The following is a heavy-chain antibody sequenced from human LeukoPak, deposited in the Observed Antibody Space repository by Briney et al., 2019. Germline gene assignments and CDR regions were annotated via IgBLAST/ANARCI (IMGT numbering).Heavy chain of an antibody. D-gene: IGHD6-19*01. CDR3: ARVLAVAGTSAFDI. CDR1: GGSFSGYY. Sequence: SETLSLTCAVYGGSFSGYYWSWIRQPPGKGLEWIGEINHSGSTNYNPSLKSRVTISVDTSKNQFSLKLSSVTAADTAVYYCARVLAVAGTSAFDIWGQGTMVTVSS. CDR2: INHSGST. J-gene: IGHJ3*02. V-gene: IGHV4-34*01.